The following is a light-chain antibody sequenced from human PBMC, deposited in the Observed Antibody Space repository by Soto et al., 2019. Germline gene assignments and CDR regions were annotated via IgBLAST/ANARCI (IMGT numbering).Light chain of an antibody. V-gene: IGKV3-20*01. CDR3: HQYDNTPQT. J-gene: IGKJ2*01. CDR1: QSMKRRY. Sequence: IVLMQSPGTLSLSPGERATLFCRASQSMKRRYLAWYQQKPGQAPRVLIYAASNRATGIPDMFSGSGSGTDFSLTISRLEPEDFAVYYCHQYDNTPQTFGQGTKVEIK. CDR2: AAS.